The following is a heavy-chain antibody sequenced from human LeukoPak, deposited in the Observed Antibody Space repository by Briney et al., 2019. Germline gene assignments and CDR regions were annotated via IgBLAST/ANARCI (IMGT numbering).Heavy chain of an antibody. Sequence: GGSLRLSCAASGFTFSSYSMNWVRQAPGKGLEWVSSISTSSSYIYYADSVKGRFTISRDNAKKSLYLQMNSLRADDTAVYYCARGASVVAGNDNAFDIWGQGTMVTVSS. CDR3: ARGASVVAGNDNAFDI. D-gene: IGHD6-19*01. J-gene: IGHJ3*02. CDR1: GFTFSSYS. CDR2: ISTSSSYI. V-gene: IGHV3-21*01.